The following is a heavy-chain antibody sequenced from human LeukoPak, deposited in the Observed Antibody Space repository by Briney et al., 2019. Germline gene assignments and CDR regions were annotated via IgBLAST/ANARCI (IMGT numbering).Heavy chain of an antibody. D-gene: IGHD6-19*01. CDR1: GFTFSNYW. CDR3: ISRKGSSGWYY. CDR2: INTDGSST. V-gene: IGHV3-74*01. J-gene: IGHJ4*02. Sequence: GSLRLSCAASGFTFSNYWVHWVRQAPGKGLVWVSRINTDGSSTTYADSVKGRFTISRDNAKNTLYLQMNSLSAEDTAVYYCISRKGSSGWYYWGQGTLVTVSS.